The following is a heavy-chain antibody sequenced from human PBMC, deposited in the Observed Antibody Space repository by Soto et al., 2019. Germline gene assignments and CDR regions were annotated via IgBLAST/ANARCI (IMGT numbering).Heavy chain of an antibody. CDR1: GGSISSSSYY. J-gene: IGHJ4*02. CDR2: IYYSGST. D-gene: IGHD3-3*01. Sequence: SETLSLTCTVSGGSISSSSYYWGWIRQPPGKGLEWIGSIYYSGSTYYNPSLKSRVTISVDTSKNQFSLKLSSVTAADTAVYYCARQSFQHDFWSGYSITPTDYWGQGTLVTVSS. CDR3: ARQSFQHDFWSGYSITPTDY. V-gene: IGHV4-39*01.